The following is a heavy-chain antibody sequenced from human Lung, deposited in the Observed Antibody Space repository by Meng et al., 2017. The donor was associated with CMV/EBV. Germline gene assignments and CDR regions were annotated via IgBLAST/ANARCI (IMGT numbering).Heavy chain of an antibody. CDR3: ARVSAVAGTGGD. D-gene: IGHD6-19*01. Sequence: CKASGYTFTSYYMRWVRRAPGQGLGWMGWINPNSGDTNYAQGFLGRVTMTRDTSISTAYMGLSRLRSDDTAVYYCARVSAVAGTGGDWGQGTLVTVSS. V-gene: IGHV1-2*02. J-gene: IGHJ4*02. CDR2: INPNSGDT. CDR1: GYTFTSYY.